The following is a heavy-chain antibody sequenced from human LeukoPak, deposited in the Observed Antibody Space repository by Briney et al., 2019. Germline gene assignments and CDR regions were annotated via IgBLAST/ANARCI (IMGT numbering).Heavy chain of an antibody. CDR2: ISAYNGNT. CDR1: GYTFTSYG. D-gene: IGHD2-15*01. V-gene: IGHV1-18*01. CDR3: AVSRYLLRRGFPFDS. Sequence: ASVKVSCKASGYTFTSYGISWVRQAPGQGLEWMGLISAYNGNTNYPQKLQGRVTMTTDTSTSTAYMELRSLTSDDTAVYYCAVSRYLLRRGFPFDSWGQGTLVTVSS. J-gene: IGHJ4*02.